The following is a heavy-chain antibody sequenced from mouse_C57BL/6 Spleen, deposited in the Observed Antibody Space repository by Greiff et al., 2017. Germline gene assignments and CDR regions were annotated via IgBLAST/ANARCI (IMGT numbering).Heavy chain of an antibody. Sequence: VQRVESGAELVRPGSSVKLSCKASGYTFTSYWMHWVKQRPIQGLEWIGNIDPSDSETHYNQKFKDKATLTVDKSSSTAYMQLSSLTSEDSAVYYCAREDDYFYAMDYWGQGTSVTVSS. J-gene: IGHJ4*01. CDR2: IDPSDSET. D-gene: IGHD2-4*01. CDR3: AREDDYFYAMDY. V-gene: IGHV1-52*01. CDR1: GYTFTSYW.